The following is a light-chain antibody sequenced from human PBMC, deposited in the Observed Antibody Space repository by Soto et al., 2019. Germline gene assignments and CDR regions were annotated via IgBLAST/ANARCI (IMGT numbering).Light chain of an antibody. CDR1: QSVTNY. Sequence: EIVMTQSPATLSVSPGERATLSCRASQSVTNYLAWYQQKPGQAPRLLIYGAFNRATGIPARFSGSGSGTDFTLTISSLEPEDFAVYYCQQRNIWPPVTFGQGTRLEI. CDR2: GAF. V-gene: IGKV3-11*01. J-gene: IGKJ5*01. CDR3: QQRNIWPPVT.